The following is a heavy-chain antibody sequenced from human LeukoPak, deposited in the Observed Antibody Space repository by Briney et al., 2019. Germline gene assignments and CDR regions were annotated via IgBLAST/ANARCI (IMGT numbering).Heavy chain of an antibody. D-gene: IGHD4-17*01. V-gene: IGHV4-59*01. CDR2: IYYSGST. J-gene: IGHJ6*02. Sequence: PSETLSLTCTVSGGSISSYYWSSIRQPPGEGLEWVGHIYYSGSTNYNPSLKSRVTISVDTSKNQFSLKLSSVTAADTAVYYCARFYGDYPFYYYYYYGMDVWGQGTTVTVSS. CDR3: ARFYGDYPFYYYYYYGMDV. CDR1: GGSISSYY.